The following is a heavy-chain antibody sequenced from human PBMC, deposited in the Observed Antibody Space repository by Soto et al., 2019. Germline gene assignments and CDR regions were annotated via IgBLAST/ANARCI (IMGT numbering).Heavy chain of an antibody. CDR2: IIPIFGTA. V-gene: IGHV1-69*01. J-gene: IGHJ6*02. CDR3: ARGDPQITSFGVVTARGGMDV. CDR1: GGTFSSYA. D-gene: IGHD3-3*01. Sequence: QVQLVQSGAEVKKPGSSVKVSCKASGGTFSSYAISWVRQAPGQGLEWMGGIIPIFGTANYAQKFQGRVTITADESTSTAYMELSSLRSEDTAVYYCARGDPQITSFGVVTARGGMDVWGQGTTVTVSS.